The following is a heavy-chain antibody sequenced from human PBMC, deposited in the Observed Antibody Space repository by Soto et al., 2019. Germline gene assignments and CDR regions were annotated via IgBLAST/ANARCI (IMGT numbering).Heavy chain of an antibody. J-gene: IGHJ6*02. CDR1: GFTFSSYW. CDR2: INSDGSST. Sequence: EVQLVESGGGLVQPGGSLRLSCAASGFTFSSYWMHWVRQAPGKGLVWVSRINSDGSSTSYADSVKGRFTISRDNDKNTLYLQMNSLRAEDTAVYYCARDGSDSSGWYYYYYGMDVWGQGTTVTVSS. CDR3: ARDGSDSSGWYYYYYGMDV. V-gene: IGHV3-74*01. D-gene: IGHD6-19*01.